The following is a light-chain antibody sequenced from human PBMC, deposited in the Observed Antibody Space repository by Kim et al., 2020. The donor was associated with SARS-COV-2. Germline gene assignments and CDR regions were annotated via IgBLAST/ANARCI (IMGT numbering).Light chain of an antibody. CDR1: SSNIVSNL. Sequence: RVAIRGSGGSSNIVSNLVSWYQLLPGTAPKLLIYRTLARPSGVPDRFSGSKSGTSASLAITGLRSEDEADYYCAAWDDSLNGFVFGSGTKVTVL. CDR2: RTL. V-gene: IGLV1-47*01. J-gene: IGLJ1*01. CDR3: AAWDDSLNGFV.